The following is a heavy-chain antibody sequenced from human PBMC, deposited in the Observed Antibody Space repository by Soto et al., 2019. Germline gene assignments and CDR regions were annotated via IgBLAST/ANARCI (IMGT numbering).Heavy chain of an antibody. Sequence: PSETLSLTCTVSGGSISTYYWSWVRQPPGKGLEWIGTIFHSGGTNYTPSLESRVTMSVDTSNNQFSLKLSSVTAADTAVYYCARQASGYYYGWFDPWGQGTLVTVSS. V-gene: IGHV4-59*08. CDR1: GGSISTYY. CDR3: ARQASGYYYGWFDP. J-gene: IGHJ5*02. D-gene: IGHD3-22*01. CDR2: IFHSGGT.